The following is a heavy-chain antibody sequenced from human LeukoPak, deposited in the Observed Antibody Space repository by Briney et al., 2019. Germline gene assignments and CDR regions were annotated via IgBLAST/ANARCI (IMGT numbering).Heavy chain of an antibody. V-gene: IGHV4-4*02. CDR2: IYHSGST. D-gene: IGHD3-22*01. CDR1: GGSISSSNW. Sequence: NSSETLSLTCAVSGGSISSSNWWSWVRQPPGKGLEWIGEIYHSGSTNYNPSLKSRVTISVDKSKNQFSLKLSSVTAADTAVYYCARAGYYDSSGYLDYWGQGTLVTVSS. CDR3: ARAGYYDSSGYLDY. J-gene: IGHJ4*02.